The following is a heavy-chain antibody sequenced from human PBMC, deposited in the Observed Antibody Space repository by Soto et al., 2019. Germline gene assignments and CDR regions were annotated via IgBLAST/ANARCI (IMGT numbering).Heavy chain of an antibody. CDR1: GGSVSSGSYY. D-gene: IGHD4-17*01. J-gene: IGHJ5*02. V-gene: IGHV4-61*01. Sequence: QVQLQESGPGLVKPSETLSLTCTVSGGSVSSGSYYWSWIRQPPGKGLEWIGYIYYSGSTNYNPSLKSRVTISVDTSKNQFSLKLSSVTAADTAVYYCARDLTVTPNWFDPWGQGTLVTVSS. CDR2: IYYSGST. CDR3: ARDLTVTPNWFDP.